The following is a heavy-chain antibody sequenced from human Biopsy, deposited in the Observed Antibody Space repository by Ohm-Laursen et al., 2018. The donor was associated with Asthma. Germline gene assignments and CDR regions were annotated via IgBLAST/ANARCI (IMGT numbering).Heavy chain of an antibody. J-gene: IGHJ5*02. D-gene: IGHD6-13*01. CDR2: VHSSGST. CDR3: ARATSTWSQSGPHFFDH. CDR1: PGSINDYY. V-gene: IGHV4-59*01. Sequence: PSETLSLTCTVSPGSINDYYWNWIRQFPGKGLEWIGYVHSSGSTRFNPSLKSRVTVSVDMSVDQVSLKLSSVSAADTAIYYCARATSTWSQSGPHFFDHWGPGTLVTVSS.